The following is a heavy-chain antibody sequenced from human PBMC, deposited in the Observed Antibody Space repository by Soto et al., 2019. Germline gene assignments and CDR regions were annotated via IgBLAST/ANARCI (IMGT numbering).Heavy chain of an antibody. J-gene: IGHJ6*02. CDR3: ARGGGNVNYDFWSGYYRLNYYYYGMDV. V-gene: IGHV4-59*01. D-gene: IGHD3-3*01. CDR2: IYYSGST. CDR1: GGSISIYY. Sequence: PSETLSLTCTVSGGSISIYYWSWIRQPPGKGLEWIGYIYYSGSTNYNPSLKSRVTISVDTSKNQFSLKLSSVTAADTAVYYCARGGGNVNYDFWSGYYRLNYYYYGMDVWGQGTTVTVSS.